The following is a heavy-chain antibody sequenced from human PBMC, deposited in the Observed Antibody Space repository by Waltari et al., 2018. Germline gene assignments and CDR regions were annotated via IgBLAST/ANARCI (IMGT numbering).Heavy chain of an antibody. D-gene: IGHD1-1*01. Sequence: QVQLVQSGAEVKKPWASVKVSCKASGYTFTGYAMHWVRQAPGHRLEWMGWINSNSGNIEVSQKFGGRVTITRDTSLSTAYMEMGSLRYEDTAIYYCVRGYHGGAWIVDYWGQGTPVTVSS. V-gene: IGHV1-3*01. CDR3: VRGYHGGAWIVDY. J-gene: IGHJ4*02. CDR1: GYTFTGYA. CDR2: INSNSGNI.